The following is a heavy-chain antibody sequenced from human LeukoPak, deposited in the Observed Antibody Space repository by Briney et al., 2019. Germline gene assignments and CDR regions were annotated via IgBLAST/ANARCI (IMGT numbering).Heavy chain of an antibody. J-gene: IGHJ4*02. D-gene: IGHD2-2*01. Sequence: GGSLRLSCAASGFTFSSYEMNWVRQAPGKGLEWVSYISSSGSTIYYADSVKGRFTIPRDNAKNSLYLQMNSLRAEDTAVYYCASPSDYFDYWGQGTLVTVSS. CDR3: ASPSDYFDY. CDR2: ISSSGSTI. CDR1: GFTFSSYE. V-gene: IGHV3-48*03.